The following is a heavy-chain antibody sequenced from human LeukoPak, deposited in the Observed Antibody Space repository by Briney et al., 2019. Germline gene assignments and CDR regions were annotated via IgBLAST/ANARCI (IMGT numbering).Heavy chain of an antibody. D-gene: IGHD3-22*01. Sequence: VGSLRLSCAASVFTVSSNYMSWVRQAPGKGLEWVSVIYSGGTTYYADSVKGRFTISRDISKNTLYLQMGSLRVEDTAVYYCARILISSGYYVDSCGQGTLVTVSS. V-gene: IGHV3-53*01. CDR3: ARILISSGYYVDS. CDR2: IYSGGTT. CDR1: VFTVSSNY. J-gene: IGHJ4*02.